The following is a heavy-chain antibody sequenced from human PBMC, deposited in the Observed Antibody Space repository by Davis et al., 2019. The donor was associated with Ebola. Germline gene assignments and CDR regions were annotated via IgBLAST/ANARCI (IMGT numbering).Heavy chain of an antibody. Sequence: GSLRLSCGVYGGSFSGYHCSWVRQPPGKGLEWIGEINYSGSTNYNPSLESRVTISVDTSMHQVSLRLTSVTAADTAVYYCARGLSYSAYMDVWGKGIAVTVSS. CDR1: GGSFSGYH. V-gene: IGHV4-34*01. D-gene: IGHD3-10*01. CDR3: ARGLSYSAYMDV. CDR2: INYSGST. J-gene: IGHJ6*03.